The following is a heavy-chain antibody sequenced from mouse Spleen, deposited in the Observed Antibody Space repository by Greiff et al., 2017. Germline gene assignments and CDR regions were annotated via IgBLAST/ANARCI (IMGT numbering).Heavy chain of an antibody. V-gene: IGHV1-72*01. Sequence: QVQLQQPGAELVKPGASVKLSCKASGYTFTSYWMHWVRQRPGRGLEWIGRIDPNSGGTKYNEKFKSKATLTVDKPSSTAYMQLSSLTSEDSAVYYCARCPPGTREVWFAYWGQGTLVTVSA. D-gene: IGHD4-1*01. CDR1: GYTFTSYW. CDR2: IDPNSGGT. CDR3: ARCPPGTREVWFAY. J-gene: IGHJ3*01.